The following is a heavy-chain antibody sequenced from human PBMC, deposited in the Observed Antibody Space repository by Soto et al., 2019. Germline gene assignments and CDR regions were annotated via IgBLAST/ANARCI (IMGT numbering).Heavy chain of an antibody. Sequence: EVQLVESGGGLVQPGGSLRLSCATSKFTFSSYWMHWVRQGPGKGLVWVSRINSDGSNTDYADSVKGRFTISRDNAKNTLYLHMNSLRAEDTAVYYCASWVGYCSGSTCSDAFDIWGQGTMVTVSS. J-gene: IGHJ3*02. CDR1: KFTFSSYW. CDR2: INSDGSNT. V-gene: IGHV3-74*01. D-gene: IGHD2-15*01. CDR3: ASWVGYCSGSTCSDAFDI.